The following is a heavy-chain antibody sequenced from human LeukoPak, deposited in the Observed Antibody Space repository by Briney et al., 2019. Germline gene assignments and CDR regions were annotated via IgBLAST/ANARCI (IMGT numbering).Heavy chain of an antibody. D-gene: IGHD2-15*01. CDR1: GFTFSSYS. CDR2: ISSSSITI. J-gene: IGHJ4*02. Sequence: PGGSLRLSWAASGFTFSSYSLNWVRQAPGKVLEWVSFISSSSITIYYADSVKGRFTISRDNAEKSLYLQMNSLRAEDTAVYYCPRDRGGSYSAIDYWGQGTLVTVSS. V-gene: IGHV3-48*04. CDR3: PRDRGGSYSAIDY.